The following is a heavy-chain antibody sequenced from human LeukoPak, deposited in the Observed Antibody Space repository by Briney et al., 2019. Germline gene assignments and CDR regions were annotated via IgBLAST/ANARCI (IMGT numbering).Heavy chain of an antibody. CDR1: GYTFTSYY. V-gene: IGHV1-46*01. CDR2: INPSGGST. D-gene: IGHD2-21*02. J-gene: IGHJ4*02. CDR3: ARAGVTHAIDY. Sequence: ASVKVSCKASGYTFTSYYMHWVRQAPGQGLEWMGIINPSGGSTSYAQKFQGRVTMTRDTSTSTVYMELSSLRSGDTAVYYCARAGVTHAIDYWGQGTLVTVSS.